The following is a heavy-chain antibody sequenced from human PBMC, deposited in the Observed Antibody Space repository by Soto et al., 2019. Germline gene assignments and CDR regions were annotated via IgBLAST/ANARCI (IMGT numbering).Heavy chain of an antibody. Sequence: SETLSLTCTVSGGSISSYYWSWIRQPPGKGLEWIGYIYYSGSTNYNPSLKSRVTISVDTSKNQFSLKLSSVTAADTAVYYCARDGSGYDLGAFDIWGQGTMVTVSS. CDR2: IYYSGST. V-gene: IGHV4-59*01. D-gene: IGHD5-12*01. CDR1: GGSISSYY. CDR3: ARDGSGYDLGAFDI. J-gene: IGHJ3*02.